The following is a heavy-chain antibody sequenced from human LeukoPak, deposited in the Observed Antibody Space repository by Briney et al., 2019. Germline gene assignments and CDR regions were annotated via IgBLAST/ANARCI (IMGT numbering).Heavy chain of an antibody. CDR3: ARGTYCSSTSCYGDFDY. J-gene: IGHJ4*02. Sequence: PGGSLRHSCAASGFTFSSYWMHWVRQAPGKGLVWVSRINSDGSSTSYADSVKGRFTISRDNAKNTLYLQMNSLRAEDTAVYYCARGTYCSSTSCYGDFDYWGQGTLVTVSS. V-gene: IGHV3-74*01. CDR2: INSDGSST. D-gene: IGHD2-2*01. CDR1: GFTFSSYW.